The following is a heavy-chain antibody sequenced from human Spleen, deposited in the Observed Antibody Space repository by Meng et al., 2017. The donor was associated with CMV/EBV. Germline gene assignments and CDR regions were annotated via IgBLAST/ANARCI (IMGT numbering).Heavy chain of an antibody. CDR1: GYTFNGYY. CDR2: INPNSGGT. CDR3: ARDLSMSRFVKAPTAIAY. D-gene: IGHD2-2*01. J-gene: IGHJ4*02. Sequence: ASVKVSCKASGYTFNGYYIHWVRQAPGLRLEWMGWINPNSGGTNYAQKFQGRVTMTRDTSISTAHMELSRLRSDDTAVYYCARDLSMSRFVKAPTAIAYWGQGTLVTVSS. V-gene: IGHV1-2*02.